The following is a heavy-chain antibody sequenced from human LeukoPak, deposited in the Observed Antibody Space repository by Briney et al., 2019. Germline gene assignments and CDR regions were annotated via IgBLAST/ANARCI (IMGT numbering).Heavy chain of an antibody. CDR3: ARGGGELQCFDY. CDR1: GFTFSSYA. D-gene: IGHD1-7*01. J-gene: IGHJ4*02. CDR2: ISGSGGST. Sequence: GGSLRLSCAASGFTFSSYAMSWVRQAPGKGLEWVSAISGSGGSTYYADSVKGRFTISRDNAKNSLYLQMNSLRAEDTAVYYCARGGGELQCFDYWGQGTLVTVSS. V-gene: IGHV3-23*01.